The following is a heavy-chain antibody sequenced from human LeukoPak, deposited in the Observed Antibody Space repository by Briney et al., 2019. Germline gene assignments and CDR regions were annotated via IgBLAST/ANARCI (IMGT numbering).Heavy chain of an antibody. CDR2: ISAYNGNT. J-gene: IGHJ4*02. D-gene: IGHD6-13*01. Sequence: ASVKVSCKASGYTFTSYGISWVRQAPEQGLEWMGWISAYNGNTNYAQKLQGRVTMTTDTSTSTAYMKLRSLRSDDTAVYYCARDLEIAAAGLSSDYWGQGTLVTVSS. CDR1: GYTFTSYG. V-gene: IGHV1-18*01. CDR3: ARDLEIAAAGLSSDY.